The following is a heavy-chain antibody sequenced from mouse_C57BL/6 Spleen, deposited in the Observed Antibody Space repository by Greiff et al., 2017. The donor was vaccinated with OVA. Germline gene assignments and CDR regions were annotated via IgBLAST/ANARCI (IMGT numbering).Heavy chain of an antibody. Sequence: QVQLQQPGAELVRPGSSVKLSCKASGYTFTSYWMDWVKQRPGQGLEWIGNIYPSDSETHYNQKFKDKATLTVDKSSSTAYMQLSSLTSDDSAVYYCAVEDYGSRRYFDVWGTGTTVTVSS. CDR2: IYPSDSET. V-gene: IGHV1-61*01. J-gene: IGHJ1*03. CDR1: GYTFTSYW. CDR3: AVEDYGSRRYFDV. D-gene: IGHD1-1*01.